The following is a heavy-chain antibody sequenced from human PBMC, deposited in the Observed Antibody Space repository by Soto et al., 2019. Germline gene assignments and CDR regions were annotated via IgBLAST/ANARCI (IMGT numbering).Heavy chain of an antibody. D-gene: IGHD3-16*01. CDR3: ATEVVHLLISYGMDV. CDR1: GYTFTGYY. Sequence: ASVKVSCKASGYTFTGYYMHWVRQAPGQGLEWMGWINPNSGGTNYAQKFQGRVTMTRDTSIGTAYMELSRLRSEDTAVYYCATEVVHLLISYGMDVWGQGTTVTVSS. V-gene: IGHV1-2*02. CDR2: INPNSGGT. J-gene: IGHJ6*02.